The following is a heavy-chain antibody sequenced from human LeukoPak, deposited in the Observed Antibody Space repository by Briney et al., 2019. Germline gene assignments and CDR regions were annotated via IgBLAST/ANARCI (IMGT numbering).Heavy chain of an antibody. D-gene: IGHD2-21*01. J-gene: IGHJ6*02. CDR3: ARYCGGDCYGMDV. CDR1: GFTFSSYW. V-gene: IGHV3-7*01. CDR2: IKQDGSEK. Sequence: GGSLRLSCTASGFTFSSYWMSWVRQAPGKGLEWVANIKQDGSEKDYVDSVKGRFTISRDSAPNSLYLQMNSLRAEDTAVYYCARYCGGDCYGMDVWGQGTTVTVSS.